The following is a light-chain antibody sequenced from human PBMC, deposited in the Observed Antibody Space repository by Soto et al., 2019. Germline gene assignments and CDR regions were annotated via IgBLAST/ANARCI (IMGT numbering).Light chain of an antibody. V-gene: IGKV3-15*01. J-gene: IGKJ1*01. CDR2: GES. CDR3: QQHKDWPWT. CDR1: QSVSSN. Sequence: EIVRTQSPATLSVSPGSRSPLSGRASQSVSSNLAWYQQKPGQATRLLMFGESTRATGIPARFSGSGSGTEFTLTISSLQSEDYAIYYCQQHKDWPWTCGQGNQVDIK.